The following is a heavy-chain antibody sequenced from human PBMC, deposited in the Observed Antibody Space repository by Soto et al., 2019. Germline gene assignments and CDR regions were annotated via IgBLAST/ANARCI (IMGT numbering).Heavy chain of an antibody. Sequence: PGGSLRLSCSASEFTFSSFYMSWVRQAPGKGLEWVANIKQDGSEKYYVDSVKGRFSISRDNAKSSLYLQMNSLRAEDTAVYYCARDRGWYGMDVWGQGTTVTV. CDR3: ARDRGWYGMDV. V-gene: IGHV3-7*01. J-gene: IGHJ6*02. CDR2: IKQDGSEK. CDR1: EFTFSSFY. D-gene: IGHD6-19*01.